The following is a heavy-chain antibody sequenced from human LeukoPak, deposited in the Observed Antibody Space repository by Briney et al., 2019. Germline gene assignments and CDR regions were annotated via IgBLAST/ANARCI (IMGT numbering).Heavy chain of an antibody. D-gene: IGHD6-13*01. V-gene: IGHV3-23*01. CDR2: ISGSGGST. CDR1: GFTFSSYG. Sequence: GGTLRLSCAASGFTFSSYGMSWVRQAPGKGLEWVSAISGSGGSTYYADSVKGRFTISRDNSKNTLYLQMNSLRTEDTAVYYCVRLTAAGRRTDFDYWGQGTLVTVSS. CDR3: VRLTAAGRRTDFDY. J-gene: IGHJ4*02.